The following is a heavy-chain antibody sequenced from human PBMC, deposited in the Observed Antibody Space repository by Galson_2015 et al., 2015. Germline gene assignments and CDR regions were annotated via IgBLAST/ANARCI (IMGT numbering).Heavy chain of an antibody. CDR3: ARTDIVVVVAAMAAFDI. Sequence: SVKVSCKASGYTFTSYGISWVRQAPGQGLEWMGWISAYNGNTNYAQKLQGRVTMTTDTSTSTAYMELRSLRSDDTAVYYCARTDIVVVVAAMAAFDIWGQGTMVTVSS. CDR2: ISAYNGNT. J-gene: IGHJ3*02. D-gene: IGHD2-15*01. V-gene: IGHV1-18*01. CDR1: GYTFTSYG.